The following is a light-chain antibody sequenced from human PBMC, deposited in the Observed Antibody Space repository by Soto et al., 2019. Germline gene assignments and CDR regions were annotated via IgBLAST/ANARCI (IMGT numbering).Light chain of an antibody. CDR3: QQYGRSPRT. J-gene: IGKJ1*01. CDR1: QSVSSSS. CDR2: DAS. Sequence: EIVLTQSPGTLSLSPGERATLSCRSSQSVSSSSLAWYQQKVGQAPRLLIYDASNRATGIPDRFSGSGSGTDFTLTISRLEPEDFAVYYCQQYGRSPRTCGQGTKVDIK. V-gene: IGKV3-20*01.